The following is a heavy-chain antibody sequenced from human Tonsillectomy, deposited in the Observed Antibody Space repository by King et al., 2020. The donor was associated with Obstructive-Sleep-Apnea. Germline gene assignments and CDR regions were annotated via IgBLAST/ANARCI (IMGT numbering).Heavy chain of an antibody. J-gene: IGHJ3*02. Sequence: VQLVESGGGLVQPGGSLRLSCAASGFTFSTYDMHWVRQATGKGLEWVSAIDTVGETYYPDSTKGRFTIYRENAKNSLYLQMNSLSAADTAVYYYTRGSYYGSIHNFVNHAFDIWGQGTMVTVSS. CDR3: TRGSYYGSIHNFVNHAFDI. CDR1: GFTFSTYD. V-gene: IGHV3-13*01. CDR2: IDTVGET. D-gene: IGHD3-22*01.